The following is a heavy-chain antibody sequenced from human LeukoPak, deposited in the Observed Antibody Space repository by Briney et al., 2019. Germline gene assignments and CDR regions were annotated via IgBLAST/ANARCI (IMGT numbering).Heavy chain of an antibody. D-gene: IGHD3-22*01. CDR3: ASTYDSSGYYAFDI. CDR2: IYSGGST. V-gene: IGHV3-53*01. Sequence: PGGSLRLSCAASGFTFSDSAMHWVRQASGKGLEWVSVIYSGGSTYYADSVKGRFTISRDNSKNTLYLQMNSLRAEDTAVYYCASTYDSSGYYAFDIWGQGTMVTVSS. J-gene: IGHJ3*02. CDR1: GFTFSDSA.